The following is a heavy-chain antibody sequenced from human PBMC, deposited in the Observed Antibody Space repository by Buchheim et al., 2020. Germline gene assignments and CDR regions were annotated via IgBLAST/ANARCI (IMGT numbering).Heavy chain of an antibody. CDR3: ARELYCSSTSCWDGAGWFDP. D-gene: IGHD2-2*01. CDR1: GGTFSSYA. J-gene: IGHJ5*02. CDR2: IIPIFGTA. Sequence: QVQLVQSGAEVKKPGSSVKVSCKASGGTFSSYAISWVRQAPGQGLEWMGGIIPIFGTANYAQKFQGRVTITADESTSTAYMELSSLRPEDTAVYYWARELYCSSTSCWDGAGWFDPWGQGTL. V-gene: IGHV1-69*01.